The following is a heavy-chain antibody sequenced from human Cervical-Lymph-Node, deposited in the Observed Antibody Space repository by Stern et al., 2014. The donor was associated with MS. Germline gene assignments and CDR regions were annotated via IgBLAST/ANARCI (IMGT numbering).Heavy chain of an antibody. CDR1: GYKFTDFA. CDR2: RKAGNGDT. D-gene: IGHD1-26*01. V-gene: IGHV1-3*01. CDR3: ARGRWDLPTPLEN. Sequence: QVQLVQSGAEVKRPGASMMLSCKASGYKFTDFAIHWVRQAPGQRLEWMGWRKAGNGDTESSGSCQGTLTIPRDTPATTAYLELTSLRPEDTAIYYCARGRWDLPTPLENWGQGTQVTVPS. J-gene: IGHJ4*02.